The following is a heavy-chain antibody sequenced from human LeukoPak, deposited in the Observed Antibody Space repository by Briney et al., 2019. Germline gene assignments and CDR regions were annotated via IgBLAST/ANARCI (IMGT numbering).Heavy chain of an antibody. D-gene: IGHD4-17*01. Sequence: GGSLRLSCTASGFTFGDDAWSWFRQAPGKGLEWICFIRKKGYGETTDYAPSVRGRFIIPRDDAKSIAYLQMNSLKTEDTALYYCSRGLHDYGDSNYYFDQWGRGTLVTVSS. V-gene: IGHV3-49*03. J-gene: IGHJ4*02. CDR1: GFTFGDDA. CDR2: IRKKGYGETT. CDR3: SRGLHDYGDSNYYFDQ.